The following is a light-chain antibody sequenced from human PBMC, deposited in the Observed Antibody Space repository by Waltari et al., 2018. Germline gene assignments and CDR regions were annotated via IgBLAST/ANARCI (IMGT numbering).Light chain of an antibody. CDR3: QQYNNWPPWT. Sequence: EIVMTQSPATLSVSPGERDTLSCRASQSVSSNLAWYQQKPGHAPRLLIYGASTRATGIPARFSGSGSGTEFTLTISSLQSEDFAVYYCQQYNNWPPWTFGQGTKVEIK. CDR2: GAS. V-gene: IGKV3-15*01. J-gene: IGKJ1*01. CDR1: QSVSSN.